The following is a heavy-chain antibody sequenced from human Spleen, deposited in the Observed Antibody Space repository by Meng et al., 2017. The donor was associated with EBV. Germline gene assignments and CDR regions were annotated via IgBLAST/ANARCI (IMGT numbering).Heavy chain of an antibody. J-gene: IGHJ4*02. CDR3: AGGPTAMVTYFDY. Sequence: LQLEEPGPGMVKPSPNLSLTCAVSGVSISSGGYSWSWIRQPPGKGLEWIGYMHHSGSTYNNPSLKNRVTISVDRSKNQFSLKLSSVTAADTAVYYCAGGPTAMVTYFDYWGQGTLVTVSS. V-gene: IGHV4-30-2*01. CDR1: GVSISSGGYS. D-gene: IGHD5-18*01. CDR2: MHHSGST.